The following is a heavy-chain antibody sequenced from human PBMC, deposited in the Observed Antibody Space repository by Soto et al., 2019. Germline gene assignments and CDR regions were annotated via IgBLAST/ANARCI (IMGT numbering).Heavy chain of an antibody. D-gene: IGHD3-3*01. CDR1: GFTFSSYA. Sequence: GGSLRLSCAASGFTFSSYAMSWVRQAPGKGLEWVSAISGSGGSTYYADSVKGRFTISRDNSKNTLYLQMNSLRAEDTAVYYCAKYLYDFWSGYHLSPFDYWGQGTLVTVSS. CDR3: AKYLYDFWSGYHLSPFDY. J-gene: IGHJ4*02. CDR2: ISGSGGST. V-gene: IGHV3-23*01.